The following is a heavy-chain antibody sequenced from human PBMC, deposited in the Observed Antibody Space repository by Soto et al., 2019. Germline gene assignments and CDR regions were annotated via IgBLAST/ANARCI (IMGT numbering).Heavy chain of an antibody. V-gene: IGHV1-18*01. J-gene: IGHJ6*02. Sequence: ASVKVSCKASGYTFTSYGISWVRQAPGQGLEWMGWISAYNGNTNYAQKLQGRVTMTTDTSTSTAYMELRSLRSDDTAVYYCAREGRIAARLWDYYYYGMDVWGQGTTVTVSS. D-gene: IGHD6-6*01. CDR1: GYTFTSYG. CDR2: ISAYNGNT. CDR3: AREGRIAARLWDYYYYGMDV.